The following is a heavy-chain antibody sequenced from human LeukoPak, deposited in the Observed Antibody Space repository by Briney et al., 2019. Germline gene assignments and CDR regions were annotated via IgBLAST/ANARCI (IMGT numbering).Heavy chain of an antibody. V-gene: IGHV4-4*02. CDR2: IYHSGTS. J-gene: IGHJ4*02. CDR1: GGSISGNNW. Sequence: PSETLSLTCAVSGGSISGNNWWNWVRQPPGKWLEWIGEIYHSGTSNYSPSLKSRVTISLDKSKNQFSLRLNSVTAADTAVYYCVRDLGSSTSKDWGQGTLVTVSS. CDR3: VRDLGSSTSKD. D-gene: IGHD2-2*01.